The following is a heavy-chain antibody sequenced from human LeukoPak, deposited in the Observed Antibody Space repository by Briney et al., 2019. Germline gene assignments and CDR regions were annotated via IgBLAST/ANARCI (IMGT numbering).Heavy chain of an antibody. CDR2: ISGSGGST. CDR1: GFTFSSYA. J-gene: IGHJ4*02. V-gene: IGHV3-23*01. CDR3: AKGRESDYYGSGTYNY. D-gene: IGHD3-10*01. Sequence: GGSLRLSCAASGFTFSSYAMSWVRQAPGKGLEWVSAISGSGGSTYYADSEKGRFTISRDNSENTLYLQMNSLRAEDTAVYYCAKGRESDYYGSGTYNYWGQGTLVTVSS.